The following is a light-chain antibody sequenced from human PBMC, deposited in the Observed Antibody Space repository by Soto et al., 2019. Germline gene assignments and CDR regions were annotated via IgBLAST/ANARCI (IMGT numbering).Light chain of an antibody. J-gene: IGKJ4*01. CDR3: QQYDSPALT. CDR2: HAS. Sequence: DIQMTQSPSSLSASVGDRVTITCQASQDISDYLNWYQQKPGKAPKLLIYHASNLKTGVPSRFSGSRSGTDFTFTISSLQPEDIATYYCQQYDSPALTFGGGTKVEIK. CDR1: QDISDY. V-gene: IGKV1-33*01.